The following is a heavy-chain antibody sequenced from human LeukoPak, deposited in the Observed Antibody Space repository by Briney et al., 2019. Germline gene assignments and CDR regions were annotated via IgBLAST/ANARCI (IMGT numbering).Heavy chain of an antibody. CDR3: ARDWWMSGTMIVVARRSYNYYMDV. V-gene: IGHV1-2*02. CDR1: GYTFTGYY. D-gene: IGHD3-22*01. Sequence: GASVKVSCKASGYTFTGYYMHWVRQAPGQGLEWMGWINPNSGGTNYAQKFQGRVTMTRDTSISTAYMELSRLRSDDTAVYYCARDWWMSGTMIVVARRSYNYYMDVWGKGTTVTISS. CDR2: INPNSGGT. J-gene: IGHJ6*03.